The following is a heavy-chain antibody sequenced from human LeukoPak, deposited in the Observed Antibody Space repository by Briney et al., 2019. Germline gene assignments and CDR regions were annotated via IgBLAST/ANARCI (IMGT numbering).Heavy chain of an antibody. Sequence: SETLSLTCTVSGGSISSHYWSWIRQPPGKGLEWIGYIYYSGGTNYNPSLKSRVTISVDTSKNQFSLKLSSATAADTAVYYCARGSSSSVWYYYYYYMDVWGKGTTVAVSS. CDR1: GGSISSHY. D-gene: IGHD6-6*01. CDR3: ARGSSSSVWYYYYYYMDV. CDR2: IYYSGGT. V-gene: IGHV4-59*11. J-gene: IGHJ6*03.